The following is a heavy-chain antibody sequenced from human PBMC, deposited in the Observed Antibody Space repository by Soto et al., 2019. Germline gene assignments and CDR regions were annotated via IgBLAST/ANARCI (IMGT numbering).Heavy chain of an antibody. V-gene: IGHV3-9*01. J-gene: IGHJ5*02. CDR3: VKSPWSRRGDLDL. Sequence: EVELVESGGGLAQTGRSLRLSCATSGFKFDDNDMYWVRQAPGKGLEWVAGISWNSGTIGYADSVKGRFTISRDNAKNSLFLEMSPLRREDTAIYYCVKSPWSRRGDLDLWGQGTLVTVSS. CDR2: ISWNSGTI. CDR1: GFKFDDND. D-gene: IGHD2-8*01.